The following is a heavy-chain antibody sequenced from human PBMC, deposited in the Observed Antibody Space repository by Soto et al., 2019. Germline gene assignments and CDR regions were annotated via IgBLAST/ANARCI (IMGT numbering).Heavy chain of an antibody. V-gene: IGHV3-23*01. Sequence: EVQLLESGGGLVQPGGSLRLSCAASGFTFSSYAMSWVRQAPGKGLEWVSAISGSGGSTYYADSVKGRFTISRDSSKNTLYLQMNSLRAEDTAVYYCATSVLCSYGRDGEGDPLDYWGQGTMVTVSS. CDR3: ATSVLCSYGRDGEGDPLDY. D-gene: IGHD5-18*01. CDR1: GFTFSSYA. CDR2: ISGSGGST. J-gene: IGHJ4*02.